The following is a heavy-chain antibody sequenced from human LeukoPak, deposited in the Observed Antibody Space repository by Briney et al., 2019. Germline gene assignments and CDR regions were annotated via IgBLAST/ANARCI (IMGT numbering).Heavy chain of an antibody. J-gene: IGHJ4*02. CDR1: GFTFSSYG. CDR3: TRVMDYGAYFDY. Sequence: GGSLRLSCAASGFTFSSYGMHWVRQAPGKGLEWVGFIRSKAYGGTTEYAASVKGRFTISRDDSKSIAYLQMNSLKTEDTAVYYCTRVMDYGAYFDYWGQGTLVTVSS. D-gene: IGHD4/OR15-4a*01. V-gene: IGHV3-49*04. CDR2: IRSKAYGGTT.